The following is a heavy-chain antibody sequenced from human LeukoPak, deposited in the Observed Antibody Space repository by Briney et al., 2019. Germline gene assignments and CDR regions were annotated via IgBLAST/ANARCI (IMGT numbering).Heavy chain of an antibody. V-gene: IGHV3-23*01. Sequence: GGSLRLSCAASGFYFANYAMSWVRQAPGEGLEWVSANSGSGGSTYYADSVKGRFTISRDNSKNTLYLQMNSLRAEDTAVYYCAKDLAGYYGSGSYGGFDPWGQGTLVTVSS. CDR3: AKDLAGYYGSGSYGGFDP. J-gene: IGHJ5*02. CDR2: NSGSGGST. D-gene: IGHD3-10*01. CDR1: GFYFANYA.